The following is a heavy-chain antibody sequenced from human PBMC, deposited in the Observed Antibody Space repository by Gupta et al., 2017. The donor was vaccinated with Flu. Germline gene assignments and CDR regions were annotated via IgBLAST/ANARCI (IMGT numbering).Heavy chain of an antibody. V-gene: IGHV3-30*03. CDR3: ARDSGWNYFDY. CDR1: GFIFSSYG. J-gene: IGHJ4*02. CDR2: MSNDGRNK. Sequence: QVQLVESGGGVVQPGRSLRLSCTASGFIFSSYGMHWVRQAPGKGLEWLTVMSNDGRNKYYADSVRGRFTISRDNSKNTLFLQMNSLSAEDTAVYYCARDSGWNYFDYWGQGTRVTVSS. D-gene: IGHD1-1*01.